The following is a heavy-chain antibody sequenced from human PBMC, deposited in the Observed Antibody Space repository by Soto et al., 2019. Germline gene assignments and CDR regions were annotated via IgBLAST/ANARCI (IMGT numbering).Heavy chain of an antibody. CDR1: GFDFDDYA. CDR3: AKTDYYDRWELGTH. CDR2: ISWNTGSI. J-gene: IGHJ4*02. D-gene: IGHD3-22*01. V-gene: IGHV3-9*01. Sequence: PGESVRHSCVGCGFDFDDYAMHWVRQAPGMCLEGVSGISWNTGSIGYADSVKGRFTISRDNIKNSLYLQMNSLTTEDTALYYCAKTDYYDRWELGTHWVQGVLVTVSS.